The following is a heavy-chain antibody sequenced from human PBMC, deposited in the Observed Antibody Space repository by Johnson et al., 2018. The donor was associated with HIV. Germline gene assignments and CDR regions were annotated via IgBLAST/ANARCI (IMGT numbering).Heavy chain of an antibody. D-gene: IGHD6-6*01. CDR2: ISHDGSKK. CDR3: AKEDSSSWNAFDI. V-gene: IGHV3-30*04. Sequence: QVQLVESGGGLVQPGGSLRMSCVASGFTFSTYALHWVRQTPGKGLEWVAVISHDGSKKYYADSVEGRFTISRDNSKNTLYLQMNSLRAEDTAVYYCAKEDSSSWNAFDIWGQGTMVIVSS. J-gene: IGHJ3*02. CDR1: GFTFSTYA.